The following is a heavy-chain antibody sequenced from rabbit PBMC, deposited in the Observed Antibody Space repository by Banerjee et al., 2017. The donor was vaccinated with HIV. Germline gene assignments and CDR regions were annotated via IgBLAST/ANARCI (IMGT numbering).Heavy chain of an antibody. CDR1: GFSFSDYA. CDR3: AREYSYDDYGDFNL. Sequence: QEQLEESGGDLVKPEGSLTLTCTASGFSFSDYAMSWVRQAPGKGLEYIGYITYGGSTYYASWARGRFTISKTSSTTVTLQMTSLTAADTATYFCAREYSYDDYGDFNLWGPGTLVTVS. V-gene: IGHV1S45*01. J-gene: IGHJ4*01. D-gene: IGHD2-1*01. CDR2: ITYGGST.